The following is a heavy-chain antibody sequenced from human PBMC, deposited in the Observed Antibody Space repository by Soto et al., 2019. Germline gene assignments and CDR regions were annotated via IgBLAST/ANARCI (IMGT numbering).Heavy chain of an antibody. V-gene: IGHV3-23*01. D-gene: IGHD3-3*01. CDR1: GFAFRSYA. Sequence: DVQLSESGGDLVQPGGSVRLSCAASGFAFRSYAMTWVRQAPGKGLEWVSLISGSADSTHYSDSVKGRFTISRDNSNSAVYLQMDSLRIEDRAIYYCTKVSGFWNGDFDYGGQGAVVTVSS. CDR2: ISGSADST. J-gene: IGHJ4*02. CDR3: TKVSGFWNGDFDY.